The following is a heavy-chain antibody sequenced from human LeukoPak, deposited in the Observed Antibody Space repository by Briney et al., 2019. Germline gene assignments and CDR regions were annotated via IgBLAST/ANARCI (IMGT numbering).Heavy chain of an antibody. CDR1: GGSISSGDYY. CDR2: IYYSGST. J-gene: IGHJ6*01. Sequence: SETLSLTCTVSGGSISSGDYYWSWIRQPPGKGLEWIGYIYYSGSTYYNPSLESRVTISVDTSKNQFSLKLSSVTAADTAVYYCARDPGPDSSGYYAPYYYYGMDVWGQGTTVTVSS. V-gene: IGHV4-30-4*01. D-gene: IGHD3-22*01. CDR3: ARDPGPDSSGYYAPYYYYGMDV.